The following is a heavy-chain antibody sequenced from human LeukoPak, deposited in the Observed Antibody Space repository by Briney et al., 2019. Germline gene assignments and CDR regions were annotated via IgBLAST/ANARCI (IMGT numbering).Heavy chain of an antibody. V-gene: IGHV4-34*01. D-gene: IGHD3-10*01. J-gene: IGHJ6*04. CDR3: ARGGAMVRGVLYYYGMDV. CDR2: INHSGST. Sequence: SETLSLTCAVYGGSLSGYYWSWIRQPPGKGLEWIGEINHSGSTNYNPSPKSRVTISVDTSRNQFSLKLSSVTAADTAVYYCARGGAMVRGVLYYYGMDVWGKGTTVTVSS. CDR1: GGSLSGYY.